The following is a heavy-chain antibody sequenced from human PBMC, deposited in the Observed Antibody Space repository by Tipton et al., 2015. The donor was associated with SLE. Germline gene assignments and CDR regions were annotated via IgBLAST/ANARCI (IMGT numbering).Heavy chain of an antibody. CDR3: ARVFLQAPIVGVYYYYMDV. CDR1: SGSISSSNYY. CDR2: VYYSGST. Sequence: PGLVKPSETLSLICTVSSGSISSSNYYWGWIRQPPGRGLEWIGSVYYSGSTYYNPSLKSRVTISVDTSNNQFSLKLSSVTAADTAMYYCARVFLQAPIVGVYYYYMDVWGKGTTVTVSS. D-gene: IGHD3-10*01. J-gene: IGHJ6*03. V-gene: IGHV4-39*07.